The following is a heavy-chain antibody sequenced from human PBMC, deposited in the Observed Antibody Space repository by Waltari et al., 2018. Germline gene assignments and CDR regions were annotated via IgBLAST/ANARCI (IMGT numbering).Heavy chain of an antibody. CDR3: ARHESAHYGGFDS. CDR2: VYHFGSS. CDR1: GDSITSASY. Sequence: QVQLQESGPGLVKPSETLSLTCAVSGDSITSASYWGWIRQPPGKGLEWIGYVYHFGSSSYNPSLKSRVTMSVETSKRQFSLNLSSVTAADTAVYYCARHESAHYGGFDSWGRGTLVTVSA. J-gene: IGHJ4*02. V-gene: IGHV4-38-2*01. D-gene: IGHD4-17*01.